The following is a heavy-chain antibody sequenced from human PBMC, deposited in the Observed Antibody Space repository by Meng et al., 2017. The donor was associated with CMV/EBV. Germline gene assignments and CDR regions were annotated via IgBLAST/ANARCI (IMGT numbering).Heavy chain of an antibody. CDR3: ARGGNWFDP. V-gene: IGHV4-34*01. CDR1: GGSFSGYY. Sequence: QVQLQRWGAGLLKPSETLSLPWAVYGGSFSGYYWSWIRQPPGKGLEWIGEINHSGSTNYSPSLKSRVTISVDTSKNQFSLKLSSVTAADTAVYYCARGGNWFDPWGQGTLVTVSS. J-gene: IGHJ5*02. CDR2: INHSGST.